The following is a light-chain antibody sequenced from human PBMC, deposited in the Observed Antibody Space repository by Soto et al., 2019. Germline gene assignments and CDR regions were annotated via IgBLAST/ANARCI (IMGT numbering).Light chain of an antibody. J-gene: IGLJ2*01. CDR2: EVS. CDR3: ASYAGSTIV. V-gene: IGLV2-8*01. Sequence: QSALTQPPSASGSPGQSVTISCTGTRSDVGGYNYVSWYQHHPGKAPKLVIYEVSKRPSGVTGRFSGSKSGNTAPLTVSGLQDEDEAHYYCASYAGSTIVFGGGTKLTVL. CDR1: RSDVGGYNY.